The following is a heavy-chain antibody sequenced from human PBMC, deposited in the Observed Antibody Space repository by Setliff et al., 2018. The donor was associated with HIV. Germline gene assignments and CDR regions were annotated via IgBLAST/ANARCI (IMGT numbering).Heavy chain of an antibody. CDR1: GFTLREVS. J-gene: IGHJ5*02. D-gene: IGHD3-22*01. CDR3: ARDKEKRSYNNSDGHYDWFDT. Sequence: GASVKVSCKVSGFTLREVSMHWVRQAPAKGLEWMGYFDPEDGETVYALKFQGRVTMTEDTSTDTAYMELSGLRSEDTAVYYCARDKEKRSYNNSDGHYDWFDTWGQGTLVTVSS. CDR2: FDPEDGET. V-gene: IGHV1-24*01.